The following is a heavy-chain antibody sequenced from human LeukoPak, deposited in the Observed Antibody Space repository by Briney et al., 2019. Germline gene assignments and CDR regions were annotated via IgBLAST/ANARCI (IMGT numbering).Heavy chain of an antibody. J-gene: IGHJ5*02. V-gene: IGHV4-4*07. CDR1: DGSISSYY. CDR3: AREPITGTTNWFDP. Sequence: SETLSLTCTVSDGSISSYYWSWIRQPAGKGLEWIGRIYTSGSTNYNPSLKSRVTMSVDTSKNQFSLKLSSVTAADTAVYYCAREPITGTTNWFDPWGQGTLVTVSS. D-gene: IGHD1-7*01. CDR2: IYTSGST.